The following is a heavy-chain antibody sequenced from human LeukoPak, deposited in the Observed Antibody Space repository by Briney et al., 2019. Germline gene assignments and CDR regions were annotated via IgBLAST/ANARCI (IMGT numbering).Heavy chain of an antibody. D-gene: IGHD3-10*01. Sequence: PGGSLRLSCAASGFTFSSYGMHWVRQAPGKGLEWVAVISYDGSNKYYVDSVKGRITISRDNSKNTLYLQMNSLRAEDTAVYYCAKASGVPWADYAFDIWGQGTMVTVSS. CDR2: ISYDGSNK. CDR1: GFTFSSYG. CDR3: AKASGVPWADYAFDI. V-gene: IGHV3-30*18. J-gene: IGHJ3*02.